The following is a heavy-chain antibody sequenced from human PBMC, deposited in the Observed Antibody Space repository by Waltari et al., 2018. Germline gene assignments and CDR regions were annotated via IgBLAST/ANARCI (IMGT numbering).Heavy chain of an antibody. J-gene: IGHJ1*01. CDR2: MQYRGST. V-gene: IGHV4-39*01. Sequence: QLQLQESVPGLVRPSETLSLTCTVSGGSITTTYNWAWIRQPPGKGLEWMGNMQYRGSTFYNPSLMSRVTISLDTSKNQFSLTLTSVDAADTAVYFCGRIAFGDDGGYFQYWGQGTLVTVSS. CDR1: GGSITTTYN. CDR3: GRIAFGDDGGYFQY. D-gene: IGHD4-17*01.